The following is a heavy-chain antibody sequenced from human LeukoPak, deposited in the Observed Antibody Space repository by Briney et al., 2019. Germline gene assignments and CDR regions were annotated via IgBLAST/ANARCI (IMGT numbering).Heavy chain of an antibody. Sequence: ETLSLTCTVSGYSISSGYYWGWIRQPPGKGLEWVSAITGSGAGTYYADSVKGRFTTSRDNSKNTVYLQMNSLRAEDTAVYYCAKDRVPDSGWDIDYWGQGTPVTVSS. CDR1: GYSISSGYY. CDR3: AKDRVPDSGWDIDY. D-gene: IGHD6-19*01. J-gene: IGHJ4*02. V-gene: IGHV3-23*01. CDR2: ITGSGAGT.